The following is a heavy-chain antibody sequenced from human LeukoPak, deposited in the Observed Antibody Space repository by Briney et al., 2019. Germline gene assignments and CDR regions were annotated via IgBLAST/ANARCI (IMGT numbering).Heavy chain of an antibody. Sequence: GGSLRLSCAASGFTFSDYYMSWIRQAPGKGLEWVSYISSSGSTIYYADSVKGRFTISRDNAKNSLYLQMNSLRAEDTAVYYCASSPAGYCSGGSCPANFDYWGQGTLVTVSS. D-gene: IGHD2-15*01. CDR1: GFTFSDYY. CDR3: ASSPAGYCSGGSCPANFDY. V-gene: IGHV3-11*01. CDR2: ISSSGSTI. J-gene: IGHJ4*02.